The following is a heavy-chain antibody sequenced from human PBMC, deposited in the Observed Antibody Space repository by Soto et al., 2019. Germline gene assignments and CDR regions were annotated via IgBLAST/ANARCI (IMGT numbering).Heavy chain of an antibody. CDR3: AKDPGSLYCSGGSCPRVLYYYGMDV. Sequence: HPGGSLRLSCAASGFTFSSYGMRWVRQAPGKGLEWVAVISYDGSNKYYADSVKGRFTISRDNSKNTLYLQMNSLRAEDTAVYYCAKDPGSLYCSGGSCPRVLYYYGMDVWGQGTTVTVSS. CDR2: ISYDGSNK. D-gene: IGHD2-15*01. V-gene: IGHV3-30*18. J-gene: IGHJ6*02. CDR1: GFTFSSYG.